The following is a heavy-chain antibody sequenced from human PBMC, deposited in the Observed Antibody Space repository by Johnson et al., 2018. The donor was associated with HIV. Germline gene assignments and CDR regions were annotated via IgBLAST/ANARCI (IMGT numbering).Heavy chain of an antibody. D-gene: IGHD3-22*01. CDR2: IYSGGST. V-gene: IGHV3-66*01. J-gene: IGHJ3*02. CDR1: GFTFDDCG. Sequence: VQLVESGGGVVRPGGSLRLSCAASGFTFDDCGMSWVRQAPGKGLEWVSVIYSGGSTYYADSVKGRFTISRDNSKNTLYLQMNSLRAEDTALYYCAGCGIESSDYYGGYAFDIWGQGTVVTVST. CDR3: AGCGIESSDYYGGYAFDI.